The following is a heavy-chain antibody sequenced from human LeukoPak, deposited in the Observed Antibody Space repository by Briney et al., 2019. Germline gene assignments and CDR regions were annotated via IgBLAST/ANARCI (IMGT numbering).Heavy chain of an antibody. CDR1: GFTFTDAW. D-gene: IGHD6-19*01. CDR2: IKSKTDGGTT. Sequence: GGSLRLSCAASGFTFTDAWMSWVRQAPGKGLEWVGRIKSKTDGGTTDYAAPVKGRFTISRDDSKNTLYLQMNSLKTEDTAVYYCAKEPAVSGAYYFDNWGQGTLVTVSS. J-gene: IGHJ4*02. V-gene: IGHV3-15*01. CDR3: AKEPAVSGAYYFDN.